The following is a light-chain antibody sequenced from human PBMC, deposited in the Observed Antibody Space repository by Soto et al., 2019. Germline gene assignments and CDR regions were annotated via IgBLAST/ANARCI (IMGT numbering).Light chain of an antibody. Sequence: DIQITKSPTSLSASVGDRVTNTCRASQSISNYLNWYQQKRGKAPKLLIYAASSLQSGVPSRFSGSGSGTDFTLTISCLQPEDFATYYCQQSYSTQLTFGGGTKVDIK. CDR3: QQSYSTQLT. V-gene: IGKV1-39*01. CDR2: AAS. CDR1: QSISNY. J-gene: IGKJ4*01.